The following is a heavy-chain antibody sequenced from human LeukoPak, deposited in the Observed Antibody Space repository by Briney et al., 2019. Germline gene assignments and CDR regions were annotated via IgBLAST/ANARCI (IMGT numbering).Heavy chain of an antibody. J-gene: IGHJ5*02. CDR2: IYYSGSA. V-gene: IGHV4-59*01. CDR1: GGSISTCY. Sequence: SETLSLTCTVSGGSISTCYWSWIRQPPGKGLEWIGYIYYSGSANYNPSLKSRVTMSVDTSKNQFSLKLNSVTAADTAVYYCARSHTSSWNWFDPWGQGTLVTVSS. D-gene: IGHD6-13*01. CDR3: ARSHTSSWNWFDP.